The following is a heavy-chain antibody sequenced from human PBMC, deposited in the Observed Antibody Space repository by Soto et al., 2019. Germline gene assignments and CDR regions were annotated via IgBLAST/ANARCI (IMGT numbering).Heavy chain of an antibody. CDR2: IIPVVGAT. J-gene: IGHJ4*02. Sequence: ASAKVSCKASGYIFTNYYIYWVRQAPGQGLEYIGIIIPVVGATNYAQKFQGRVTMTADESTSTAYMELSSLRSEDTAVYYCARPNKYYYDSSAYYYLFDYWGQGTLVT. CDR1: GYIFTNYY. CDR3: ARPNKYYYDSSAYYYLFDY. D-gene: IGHD3-22*01. V-gene: IGHV1-46*01.